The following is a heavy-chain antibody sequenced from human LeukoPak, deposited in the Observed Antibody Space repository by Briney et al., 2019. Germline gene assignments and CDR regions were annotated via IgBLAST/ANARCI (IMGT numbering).Heavy chain of an antibody. CDR1: GYTFTSYG. CDR3: ARGGYLWGRWLTSQFDY. Sequence: ASVKVSCKASGYTFTSYGISWVRQAPGQGLEWMGWISAYNGNTNYAQKLQGRVTMTTDTSTSTAYMELRSLRSDDTAVYYCARGGYLWGRWLTSQFDYWGQGTLVTVSS. D-gene: IGHD2-2*01. V-gene: IGHV1-18*01. CDR2: ISAYNGNT. J-gene: IGHJ4*02.